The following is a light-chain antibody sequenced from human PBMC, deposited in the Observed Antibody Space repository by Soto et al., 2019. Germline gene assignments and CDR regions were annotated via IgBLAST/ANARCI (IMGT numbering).Light chain of an antibody. Sequence: EIVLTQSPGTLSLSPGARAPLSCRASQSVSSSYLAWSQQKPGQAPRLLIYGASSRATGIPDRFSGSGSGTDFTLTISRLEPEDFAVYYCQQYGSSPTFGQGTKVDIK. CDR2: GAS. J-gene: IGKJ1*01. V-gene: IGKV3-20*01. CDR3: QQYGSSPT. CDR1: QSVSSSY.